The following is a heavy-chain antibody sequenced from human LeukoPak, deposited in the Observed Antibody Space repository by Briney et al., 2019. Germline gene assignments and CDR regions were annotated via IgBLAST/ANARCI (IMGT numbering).Heavy chain of an antibody. V-gene: IGHV3-9*01. CDR3: ARGRTVATTSFDY. Sequence: PGRSLRLSCAASGFTFGDYAMRWVRQAPGKGLEWVSGISWNSGNIGYADSVKGRFTISRDNSKNTLYLQMNSLRPEDTAVYYCARGRTVATTSFDYWGQGTLVTVSS. J-gene: IGHJ4*02. CDR2: ISWNSGNI. D-gene: IGHD5-12*01. CDR1: GFTFGDYA.